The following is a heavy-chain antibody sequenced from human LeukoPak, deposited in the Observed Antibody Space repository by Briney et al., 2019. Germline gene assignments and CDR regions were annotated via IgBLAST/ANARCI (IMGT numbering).Heavy chain of an antibody. J-gene: IGHJ4*02. Sequence: GGSLRLSCAAPGFTFSNAWMNWVRQAPGKGLEWVGRIKSKTDGGTTDYAAPVKGRFTISRDDSKNTLYLQMNSLKTEDTAVYYCSTTYYYDSSEGYWGQGTLVTVSS. V-gene: IGHV3-15*07. D-gene: IGHD3-22*01. CDR1: GFTFSNAW. CDR3: STTYYYDSSEGY. CDR2: IKSKTDGGTT.